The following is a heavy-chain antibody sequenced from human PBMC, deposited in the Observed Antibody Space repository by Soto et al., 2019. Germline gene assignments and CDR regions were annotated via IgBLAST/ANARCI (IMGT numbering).Heavy chain of an antibody. V-gene: IGHV4-30-4*01. CDR3: ARLERETNYYDSSGPFDY. J-gene: IGHJ4*02. CDR1: GGSISSGDYY. CDR2: IYYSGST. D-gene: IGHD3-22*01. Sequence: PSETLSLTCTVSGGSISSGDYYWSWIRQPPGKGLEWIGYIYYSGSTYYNPSLKSRVTISVDTSKNQFSLKLSSVTAADTAVYYCARLERETNYYDSSGPFDYWGQGTLVTVSS.